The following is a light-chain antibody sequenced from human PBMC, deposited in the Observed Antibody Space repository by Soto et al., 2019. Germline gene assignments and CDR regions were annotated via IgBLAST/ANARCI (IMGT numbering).Light chain of an antibody. CDR1: QSVSSY. V-gene: IGKV3-11*01. Sequence: IVVTHSPATLSLSPGERATLSCRASQSVSSYLAWYQQKPGQAPRLLMYEASNRATGIPARFSGGGSGTDFTLTTSSLEPEDFAVYYCPQRSDWPWTFGQGTKVDI. J-gene: IGKJ1*01. CDR2: EAS. CDR3: PQRSDWPWT.